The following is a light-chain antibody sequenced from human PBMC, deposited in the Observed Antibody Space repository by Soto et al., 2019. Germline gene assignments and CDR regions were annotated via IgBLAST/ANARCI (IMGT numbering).Light chain of an antibody. CDR2: DVS. Sequence: QSALTQPASVSGSPGQSITISCTGTSSDVGGYNYVSWYQQHPGKAPELMIYDVSNRPSGVSNRFSGSKSGNTASLTISGLQAEDEADYCSSYTSSSTLYVFGTGTKLTVL. CDR3: SSYTSSSTLYV. V-gene: IGLV2-14*01. J-gene: IGLJ1*01. CDR1: SSDVGGYNY.